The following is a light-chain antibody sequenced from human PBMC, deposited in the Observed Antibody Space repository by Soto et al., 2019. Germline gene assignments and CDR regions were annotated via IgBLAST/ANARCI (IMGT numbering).Light chain of an antibody. Sequence: QSALNQPASVSGSPGQSITISCTGTSSDVGGYNYVSWYQQHPGKAPKLMIYDVSNRPSGVSNRFSGSKSGNTASLTISGLQAEDEADYYCSSYTGSSTLVVFGGGTKLTVL. V-gene: IGLV2-14*01. CDR2: DVS. J-gene: IGLJ2*01. CDR3: SSYTGSSTLVV. CDR1: SSDVGGYNY.